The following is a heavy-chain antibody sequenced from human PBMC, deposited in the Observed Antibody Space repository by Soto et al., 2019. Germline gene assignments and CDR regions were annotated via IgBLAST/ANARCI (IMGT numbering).Heavy chain of an antibody. V-gene: IGHV3-64D*08. D-gene: IGHD2-15*01. CDR3: VSGKGAFHY. CDR2: ISSNGGTT. Sequence: PGGSLRLSCSASGFTFSSYAMNWVRQAPGKGLQYVSAISSNGGTTYYADSVKGRFTISRDNSRNTVYLQMSRLRDEDTAVYYCVSGKGAFHYWGQGTLVTVSS. J-gene: IGHJ4*02. CDR1: GFTFSSYA.